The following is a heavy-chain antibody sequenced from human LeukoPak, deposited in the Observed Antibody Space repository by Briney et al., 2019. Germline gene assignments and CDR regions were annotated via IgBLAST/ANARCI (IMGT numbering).Heavy chain of an antibody. Sequence: GGSLRLSCAASGFTFSNAWMTWVRQAPGKGLEWVGRIKSKTDGGTTDYAAPVKGRFTISRDDSKNTLYLQMNSLKTEDTAVYYCTTTSTGCSSTSCYWDYYYYMDVWGKGTTVTVSS. V-gene: IGHV3-15*01. D-gene: IGHD2-2*01. J-gene: IGHJ6*03. CDR3: TTTSTGCSSTSCYWDYYYYMDV. CDR1: GFTFSNAW. CDR2: IKSKTDGGTT.